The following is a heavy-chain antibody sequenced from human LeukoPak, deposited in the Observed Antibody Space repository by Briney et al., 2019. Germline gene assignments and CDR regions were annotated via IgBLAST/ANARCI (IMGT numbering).Heavy chain of an antibody. CDR1: GGTFSSYA. V-gene: IGHV1-69*13. D-gene: IGHD3-9*01. J-gene: IGHJ6*02. Sequence: SVKVSCKASGGTFSSYAISWVRQAPGQGLEWMGGIIPIFGTANYAQKFQGRVTITADESTSTAYMELSSLRSEGTAVYYCARAGYYQGDYYYYGMDVWGQGTTVTVSS. CDR2: IIPIFGTA. CDR3: ARAGYYQGDYYYYGMDV.